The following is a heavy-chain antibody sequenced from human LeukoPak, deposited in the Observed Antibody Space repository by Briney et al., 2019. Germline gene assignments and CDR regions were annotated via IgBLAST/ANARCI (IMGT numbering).Heavy chain of an antibody. J-gene: IGHJ4*02. CDR1: GGSISSANYY. Sequence: SETLSLTCTVSGGSISSANYYWVWVRQSTGKGLEWIGSVYYSGTTYYNPSLGSRLTISVDTSKSRFSLTLSSVTAADTAVYYCARLNTGTSRNYFEDWGQGRLVTVSS. D-gene: IGHD1-1*01. CDR3: ARLNTGTSRNYFED. V-gene: IGHV4-39*01. CDR2: VYYSGTT.